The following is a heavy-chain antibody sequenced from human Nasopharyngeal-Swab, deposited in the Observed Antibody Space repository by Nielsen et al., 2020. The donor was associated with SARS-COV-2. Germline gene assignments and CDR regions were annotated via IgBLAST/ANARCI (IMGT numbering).Heavy chain of an antibody. CDR1: GFTSSTSS. D-gene: IGHD3-16*02. Sequence: GGSLRLSCIASGFTSSTSSLTWLRQPPGKGLQWVSTLGTAGDTYYADSVKGRFTISRDNSKNTLYLQMNSLRAEDTAVYYCAKKTVGTYPFDYWARGPWSPSPQ. V-gene: IGHV3-23*01. CDR2: LGTAGDT. CDR3: AKKTVGTYPFDY. J-gene: IGHJ4*02.